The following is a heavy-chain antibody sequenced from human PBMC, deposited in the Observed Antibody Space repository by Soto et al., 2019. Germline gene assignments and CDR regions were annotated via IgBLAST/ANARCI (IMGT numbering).Heavy chain of an antibody. CDR1: GFSVSSYD. CDR2: LSVTGGGP. D-gene: IGHD1-26*01. Sequence: EVRLLESEGGLVQPGGSLRLSCAASGFSVSSYDMTWVRQAPGQGLEWVSSLSVTGGGPYYADSVRGRFTMSRDNSKNTLALEMSGLRADDSAVYYCAKGSETTTLAKFCFDNWGQGTLVTVSS. V-gene: IGHV3-23*01. CDR3: AKGSETTTLAKFCFDN. J-gene: IGHJ4*02.